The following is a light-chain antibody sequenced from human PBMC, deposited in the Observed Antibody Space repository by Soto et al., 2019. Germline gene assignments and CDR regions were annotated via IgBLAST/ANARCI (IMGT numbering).Light chain of an antibody. CDR3: QKRSNWPIT. V-gene: IGKV3-11*01. Sequence: IVLTQSPATLSLSPGERATLSCRASRNINRYLAWYHQKPGQPPRLLIYDASTRATGIPDRFSGSGSGTDLTLTISRLEPEDFAVYYCQKRSNWPITFGQGTRLEIK. CDR1: RNINRY. J-gene: IGKJ5*01. CDR2: DAS.